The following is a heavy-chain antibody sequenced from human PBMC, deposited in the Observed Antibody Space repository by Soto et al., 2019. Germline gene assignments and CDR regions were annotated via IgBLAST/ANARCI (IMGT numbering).Heavy chain of an antibody. J-gene: IGHJ4*02. D-gene: IGHD4-17*01. CDR2: IIPIFGTA. CDR1: GGTFSSYA. Sequence: QVQLVQSGAEVKKPGSSVKVSCKASGGTFSSYAISWVRQAPGQGLEWMGGIIPIFGTANYAQKFQGRVTSPPDESTSTAYMELRSLRSEDTDVYYCARDLDYGDYVNYFHYWGQGSLVTVSS. V-gene: IGHV1-69*01. CDR3: ARDLDYGDYVNYFHY.